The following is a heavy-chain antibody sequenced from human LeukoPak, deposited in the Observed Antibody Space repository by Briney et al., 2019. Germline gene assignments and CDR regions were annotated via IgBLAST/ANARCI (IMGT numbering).Heavy chain of an antibody. CDR3: ARGMVVTYYYYYGMDV. CDR1: GFTFSSYG. V-gene: IGHV3-30*03. J-gene: IGHJ6*02. D-gene: IGHD4-23*01. Sequence: GRSLRLSCAASGFTFSSYGMHWVRQAPGKGLEWVAMISFDGSNKNHADSVKGRFTISRDNSKNTLYLEMNTVRAEDTAVYYCARGMVVTYYYYYGMDVWGQGTTVTVSS. CDR2: ISFDGSNK.